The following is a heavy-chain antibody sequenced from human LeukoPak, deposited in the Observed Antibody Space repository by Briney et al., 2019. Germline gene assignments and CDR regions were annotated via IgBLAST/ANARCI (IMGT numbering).Heavy chain of an antibody. CDR2: IRGDGRAT. Sequence: GGSRRLSCAASGFILPDCWMHWVRQAPGKELVWVARIRGDGRATTYADSVKGRFTISRDNAMSTVFLQMKSLRAEDTGIYYCAKESAATAMIEGPLNYWGQGTLVAVSS. V-gene: IGHV3-74*03. CDR1: GFILPDCW. D-gene: IGHD5-18*01. J-gene: IGHJ4*02. CDR3: AKESAATAMIEGPLNY.